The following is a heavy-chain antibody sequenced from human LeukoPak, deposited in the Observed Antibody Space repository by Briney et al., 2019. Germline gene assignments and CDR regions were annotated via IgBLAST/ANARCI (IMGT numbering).Heavy chain of an antibody. D-gene: IGHD3-16*01. CDR3: ARHHHDGGFDY. CDR1: GASISSYY. Sequence: SETLSLTCTVSGASISSYYWSWIRQPPGKGLEWIGSISYSGTTYYNLSLKGRGTISVDTSKSQFSLRVRSVTAADTALFYCARHHHDGGFDYWGRGTLVTVSS. V-gene: IGHV4-59*05. J-gene: IGHJ4*02. CDR2: ISYSGTT.